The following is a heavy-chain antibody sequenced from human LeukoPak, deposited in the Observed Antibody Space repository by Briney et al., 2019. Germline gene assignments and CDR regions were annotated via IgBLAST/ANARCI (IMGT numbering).Heavy chain of an antibody. V-gene: IGHV1-46*01. J-gene: IGHJ5*02. D-gene: IGHD3-3*01. CDR3: AREESEHPNWFDP. CDR1: GYTFTSDY. Sequence: ASVSVSFKASGYTFTSDYMDGVRQAPGQGGEWMGVINPSGGSTSYAQKFQGRVTMTRDMSTSTVYMELSSLRSEDTAVYYCAREESEHPNWFDPWGQGALVIVSS. CDR2: INPSGGST.